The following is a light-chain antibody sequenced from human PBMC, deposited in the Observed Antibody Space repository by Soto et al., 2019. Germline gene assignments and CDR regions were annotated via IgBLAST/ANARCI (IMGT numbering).Light chain of an antibody. V-gene: IGLV3-1*01. CDR1: KLGDEF. CDR2: QDN. CDR3: QAWDSTIAV. J-gene: IGLJ2*01. Sequence: SYELTQPPSVSVSPGQTASITCSGDKLGDEFACWYQQKPGQSPVLVIFQDNMRPSGIPERFSGSNSGNTATLTISGTQAIDEADYYCQAWDSTIAVFGGGTKLTVL.